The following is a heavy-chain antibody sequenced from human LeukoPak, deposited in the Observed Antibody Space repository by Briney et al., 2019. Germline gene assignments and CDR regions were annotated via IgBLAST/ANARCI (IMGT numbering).Heavy chain of an antibody. J-gene: IGHJ5*02. Sequence: GGSLRLSWAASGFTFSGFWMSWVRQTPGKGLEWVANIKQDGSEKYYVDSVKGRFTISRDNAKNSVSLQMNSLRAEDTAVYYCAAGYSYGTNLDHWGQGTLVTVSS. CDR2: IKQDGSEK. CDR3: AAGYSYGTNLDH. CDR1: GFTFSGFW. D-gene: IGHD5-18*01. V-gene: IGHV3-7*01.